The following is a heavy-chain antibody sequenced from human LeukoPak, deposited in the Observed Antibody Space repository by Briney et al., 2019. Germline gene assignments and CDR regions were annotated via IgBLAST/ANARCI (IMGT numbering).Heavy chain of an antibody. CDR2: ISYDGSNK. V-gene: IGHV3-30*18. J-gene: IGHJ4*02. CDR3: AKDLSGYNDY. Sequence: GGSLRLSCAASGLTFSSYGMHWVRQAPGKGLEWVAVISYDGSNKYYADSVKGRFTISRDNSKNTLYLQMNSLRAEDTAVYYCAKDLSGYNDYWGQGTLVTVSS. CDR1: GLTFSSYG. D-gene: IGHD5-12*01.